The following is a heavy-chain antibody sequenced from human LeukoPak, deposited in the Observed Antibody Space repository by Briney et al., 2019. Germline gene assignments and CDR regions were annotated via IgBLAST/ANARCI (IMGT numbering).Heavy chain of an antibody. CDR3: AGDWSLDGYNRFDL. Sequence: PSETLSLTCTVSGGSNNSYYWSWIRQPPGKGLEWVGTIYHSGSTMYIPSLRSRVSISVDTSKNQFSLKLTSVTAADTAVYYCAGDWSLDGYNRFDLWGQGALVTVSS. CDR1: GGSNNSYY. J-gene: IGHJ5*02. D-gene: IGHD5-24*01. V-gene: IGHV4-59*12. CDR2: IYHSGST.